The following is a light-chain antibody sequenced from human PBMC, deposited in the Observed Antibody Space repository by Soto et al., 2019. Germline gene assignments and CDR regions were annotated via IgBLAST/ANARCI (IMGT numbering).Light chain of an antibody. V-gene: IGLV2-14*01. J-gene: IGLJ1*01. CDR2: DVS. CDR1: SSDVGGYNY. Sequence: QSVLTQPASVSGSPGQSITISCTGTSSDVGGYNYVSWYQQHPGKATKLMIYDVSNRPSGVYNRFSGSKSGNTASLTISGIQAEDEAYYYCSSYTSSSTKVFGTGTKVTVL. CDR3: SSYTSSSTKV.